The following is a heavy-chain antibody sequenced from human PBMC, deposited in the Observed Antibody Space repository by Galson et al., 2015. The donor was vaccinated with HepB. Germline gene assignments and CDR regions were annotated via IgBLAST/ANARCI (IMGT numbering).Heavy chain of an antibody. CDR3: ARADDFWSGYRDAGTSRWFHS. D-gene: IGHD3-3*01. V-gene: IGHV1-69*10. CDR1: GDSFSLYA. J-gene: IGHJ5*01. Sequence: SVKVSCKASGDSFSLYAMSWVRQAPGQGLEWMGGISPMVGIPNYAQKFQDRVTITADKYTGTAFMELSSLRSEDTAVYYCARADDFWSGYRDAGTSRWFHSWGQGTLVIVSS. CDR2: ISPMVGIP.